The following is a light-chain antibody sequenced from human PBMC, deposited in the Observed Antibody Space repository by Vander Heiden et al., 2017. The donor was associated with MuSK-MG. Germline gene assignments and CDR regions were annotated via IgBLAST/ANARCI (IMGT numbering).Light chain of an antibody. Sequence: EVVVTQSPATLSASPGERVTLSCSVSHSVDNHLAWYQQIPGQAPRLVIFAASTRAAGIPARFSGSGSGTEFTLAISSLQSEDFAVYYCQQYYHWPPTNTFGQGTRLEI. CDR1: HSVDNH. CDR2: AAS. V-gene: IGKV3-15*01. J-gene: IGKJ2*01. CDR3: QQYYHWPPTNT.